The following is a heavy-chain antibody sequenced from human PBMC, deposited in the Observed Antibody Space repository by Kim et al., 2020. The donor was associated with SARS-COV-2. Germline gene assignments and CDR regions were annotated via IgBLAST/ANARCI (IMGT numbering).Heavy chain of an antibody. Sequence: GGSLRLSCAASGFTFSSYAMSWVRQAPGKGLEWVSAISGSGGSTYYADSVKGRFTISRDNSKNTLYLQMNSLRAEDTAVYYCAKGRKCSGGSCYFYYYYYGMDVWGQGTTVTVSS. CDR1: GFTFSSYA. CDR3: AKGRKCSGGSCYFYYYYYGMDV. CDR2: ISGSGGST. J-gene: IGHJ6*02. V-gene: IGHV3-23*01. D-gene: IGHD2-15*01.